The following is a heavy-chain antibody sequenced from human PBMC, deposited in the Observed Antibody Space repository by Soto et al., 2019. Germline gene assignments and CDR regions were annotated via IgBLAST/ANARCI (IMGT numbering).Heavy chain of an antibody. V-gene: IGHV3-23*01. CDR3: ARGYSGYDLNWFDP. D-gene: IGHD5-12*01. J-gene: IGHJ5*02. CDR2: ISGRVGST. CDR1: GFTFSTYA. Sequence: EVQMLESGGGLVQPGGSLRLSCAASGFTFSTYAVSWVRQAPGKGLEWVSAISGRVGSTYYADSVKGRFTISRDNSKSTLYLQMNRLRAEDTAVYYCARGYSGYDLNWFDPWGQGTLVTVSS.